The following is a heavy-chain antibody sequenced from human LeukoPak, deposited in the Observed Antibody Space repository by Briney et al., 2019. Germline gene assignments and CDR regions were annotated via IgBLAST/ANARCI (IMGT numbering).Heavy chain of an antibody. J-gene: IGHJ5*02. V-gene: IGHV4-59*01. CDR3: ARGRIAKNL. D-gene: IGHD2-15*01. CDR1: GLSLSSYY. Sequence: PSETLSLTCTLSGLSLSSYYCRWIRQPPRKGMEWIGYNSSCGSTNYNPFLKSRVTISVDTSKDQFSLKVGSVTAADTAVYYCARGRIAKNLWGQGTLVTVSS. CDR2: NSSCGST.